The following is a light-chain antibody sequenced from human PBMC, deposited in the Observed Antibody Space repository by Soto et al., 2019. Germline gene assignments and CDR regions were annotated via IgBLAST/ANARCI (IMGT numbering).Light chain of an antibody. CDR2: GNS. CDR3: QSYDSSLSGSV. Sequence: QSVLTQPPSVSGAPGQRVTISCTGSSSNIGAGYAVHWYQQLPATAPKLLIFGNSNRPSGVPDRFSGSKSGTSAYLAITGYQDEDEADYYCQSYDSSLSGSVFGGGTKLTVL. J-gene: IGLJ2*01. CDR1: SSNIGAGYA. V-gene: IGLV1-40*01.